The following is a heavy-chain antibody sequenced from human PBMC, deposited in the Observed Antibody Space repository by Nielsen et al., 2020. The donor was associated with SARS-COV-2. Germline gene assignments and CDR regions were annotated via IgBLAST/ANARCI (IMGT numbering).Heavy chain of an antibody. D-gene: IGHD3-22*01. CDR3: ARRPGHYFDSGGYFYSYYFDY. CDR1: GDYIRSDNYY. V-gene: IGHV4-39*01. J-gene: IGHJ4*02. Sequence: SETLSLTCSVTGDYIRSDNYYWGWIRQPPGKGLEWIGSIYHSGSTFYSPSLESRVTISEDPSKNQFSLKLSAVTAADTAVYYCARRPGHYFDSGGYFYSYYFDYWGQGILVTVSS. CDR2: IYHSGST.